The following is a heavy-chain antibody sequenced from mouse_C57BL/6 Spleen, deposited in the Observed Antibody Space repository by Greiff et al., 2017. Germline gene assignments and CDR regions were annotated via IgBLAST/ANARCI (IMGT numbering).Heavy chain of an antibody. CDR2: INPYNGDT. D-gene: IGHD1-2*01. V-gene: IGHV1-20*01. Sequence: EVKLQESGPELVKPGDSVKISCKASGYSFTGYFMNWVMQSHGKSLEWIGRINPYNGDTFYNQKFKGKATLTVDKSSSTAHMELRSLTSEDSAVYYCARSLITTGYFDVWGTGTTVTVSS. CDR3: ARSLITTGYFDV. J-gene: IGHJ1*03. CDR1: GYSFTGYF.